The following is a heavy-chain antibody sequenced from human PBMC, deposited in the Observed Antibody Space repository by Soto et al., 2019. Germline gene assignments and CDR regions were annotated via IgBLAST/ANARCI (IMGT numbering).Heavy chain of an antibody. CDR1: GFTFSHYT. CDR3: ARDQSWLDTSIAPNYDYGLDV. CDR2: ITGSGDYI. J-gene: IGHJ6*02. Sequence: VQLVESGGGLVKPGGSLRLSCAASGFTFSHYTMHWVRQAPGKGPEWISSITGSGDYIYYADSVKGPFTISRDTGPKSLFLQTTSLRAEDTAVFYCARDQSWLDTSIAPNYDYGLDVWGQGTTVTVSS. D-gene: IGHD5-18*01. V-gene: IGHV3-21*01.